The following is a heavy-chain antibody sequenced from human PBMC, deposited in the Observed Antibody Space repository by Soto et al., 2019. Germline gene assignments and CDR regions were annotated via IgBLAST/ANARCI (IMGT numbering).Heavy chain of an antibody. V-gene: IGHV3-30*03. CDR2: ISYDGSNK. Sequence: GGSLRLSCAASGFTFSSYGMHWVRQAPGKGLEWVAVISYDGSNKYYADSVKGRFTISRDNAKNSLYLQMNSLRAEDTAVYYCARVWLQWDAFDIWGQGTMVTVSS. J-gene: IGHJ3*02. CDR1: GFTFSSYG. CDR3: ARVWLQWDAFDI. D-gene: IGHD5-12*01.